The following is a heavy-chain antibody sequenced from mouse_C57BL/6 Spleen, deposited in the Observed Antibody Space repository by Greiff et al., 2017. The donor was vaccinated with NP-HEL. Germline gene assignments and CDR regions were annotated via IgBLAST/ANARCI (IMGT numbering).Heavy chain of an antibody. Sequence: DVMLVESGGGLVKPGGSLKLSCAASGFTFSSYAMSWVRQTPEKRLEWVATISDGGSYTYYPDNVKGRFTISRDNAKNNLYLQMSHLKSEDTAMYYCARDNYGSSYGYWGQGTLVTVSA. V-gene: IGHV5-4*01. D-gene: IGHD1-1*01. CDR1: GFTFSSYA. CDR2: ISDGGSYT. J-gene: IGHJ3*01. CDR3: ARDNYGSSYGY.